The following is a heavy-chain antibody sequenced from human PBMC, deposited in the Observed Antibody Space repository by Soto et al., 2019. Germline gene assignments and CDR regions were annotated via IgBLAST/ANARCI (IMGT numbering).Heavy chain of an antibody. V-gene: IGHV3-23*01. J-gene: IGHJ4*01. CDR2: ISGSGGST. CDR1: GFTFSSHA. CDR3: AKANRRSYYNLFHY. D-gene: IGHD1-26*01. Sequence: PGGSLRLSCAASGFTFSSHAMSGVRQAPGKGLQWVSSISGSGGSTYYADSVKGRFTISRDNSKNTLYLQMNSLRAEDTAVYDGAKANRRSYYNLFHYCRRGTLVTVSS.